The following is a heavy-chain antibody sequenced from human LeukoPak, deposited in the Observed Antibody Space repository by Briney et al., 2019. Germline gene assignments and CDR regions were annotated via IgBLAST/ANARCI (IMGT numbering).Heavy chain of an antibody. CDR3: ARFAAGGSYYYYMDV. CDR2: IGTSSTTI. D-gene: IGHD6-25*01. V-gene: IGHV3-48*01. Sequence: GGSLRLSCAASGFTFSSYTMNWVRQPPGKGLEWVSNIGTSSTTIYYADSVKGRFTISRDNAKNSLYLQMNSLRADDTTVYYCARFAAGGSYYYYMDVWGKGTTVTVSS. CDR1: GFTFSSYT. J-gene: IGHJ6*03.